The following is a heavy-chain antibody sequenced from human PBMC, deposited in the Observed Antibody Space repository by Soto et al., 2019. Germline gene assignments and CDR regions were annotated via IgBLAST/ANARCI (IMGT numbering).Heavy chain of an antibody. CDR3: ARRLLH. V-gene: IGHV4-31*02. CDR1: GDSINNSGYY. Sequence: ASETLSLTCSVSGDSINNSGYYWTWIRQLPGKGLEWIGHIYYSGSTHYNPSLESRLTISVDTSKNQFSLKLSSVTAADTAVYYRARRLLHWGQGTLVTVSS. J-gene: IGHJ4*01. D-gene: IGHD2-15*01. CDR2: IYYSGST.